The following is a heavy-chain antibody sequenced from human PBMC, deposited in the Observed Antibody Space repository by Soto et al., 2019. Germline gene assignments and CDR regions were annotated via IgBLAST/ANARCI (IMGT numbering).Heavy chain of an antibody. J-gene: IGHJ5*02. CDR3: ACIHYYGSGSFWFEP. V-gene: IGHV4-4*02. D-gene: IGHD3-10*01. CDR1: GDSFSTRNW. CDR2: IYHTGST. Sequence: QVQLQESGPGLVKPSGTLSLTCDVSGDSFSTRNWWSWVRQPPGKGLEWIGEIYHTGSTNYNPSLKSRVNMSIDKSKNQFSLNVNSVPAASTAVYYCACIHYYGSGSFWFEPWGQGTLVTVSS.